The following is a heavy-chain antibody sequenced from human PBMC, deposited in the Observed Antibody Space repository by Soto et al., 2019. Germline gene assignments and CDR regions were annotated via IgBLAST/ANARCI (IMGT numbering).Heavy chain of an antibody. Sequence: PSETLSLTCTVSGGSISNYYWTWIRQPPGKGLQWIGYIYYSGTTNYNPSLKSRVTISVDTSKNQSSLKLSSVTAADTAVYYCARVSGSYYYAMDVWGQGTTVTVSS. V-gene: IGHV4-59*12. CDR2: IYYSGTT. J-gene: IGHJ6*02. CDR1: GGSISNYY. D-gene: IGHD1-26*01. CDR3: ARVSGSYYYAMDV.